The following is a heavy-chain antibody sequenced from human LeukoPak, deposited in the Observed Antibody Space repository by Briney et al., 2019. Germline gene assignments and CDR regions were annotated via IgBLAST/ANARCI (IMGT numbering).Heavy chain of an antibody. CDR3: ARAPLTFGGANYYYYYMDV. CDR1: GYTFTSYD. D-gene: IGHD3-16*01. J-gene: IGHJ6*03. V-gene: IGHV1-8*01. CDR2: MNPNSGNT. Sequence: GASVKVSCKASGYTFTSYDINWVRQATGQGLEWMGWMNPNSGNTGYAQKFQGRVTMTRNTFISTAYMELSSLRSEDTAVYYCARAPLTFGGANYYYYYMDVWGEGTTVTISS.